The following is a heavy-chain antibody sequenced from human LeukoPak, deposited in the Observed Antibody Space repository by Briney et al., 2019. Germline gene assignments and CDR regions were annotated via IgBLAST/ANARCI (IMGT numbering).Heavy chain of an antibody. CDR2: INTYNGNT. CDR3: ARLGSDCGGGNCY. CDR1: GYTFTAFG. Sequence: ASVKVSCKASGYTFTAFGITWVRQAPGQGLEWMGWINTYNGNTNYAQNLQGRVTITTDTSTSTAYMELRSLTSDDTAVYYCARLGSDCGGGNCYWGQGTLVTVSS. J-gene: IGHJ4*02. V-gene: IGHV1-18*01. D-gene: IGHD2-15*01.